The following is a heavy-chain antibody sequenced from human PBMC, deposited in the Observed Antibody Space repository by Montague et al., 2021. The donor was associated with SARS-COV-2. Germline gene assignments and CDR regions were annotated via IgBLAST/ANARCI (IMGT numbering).Heavy chain of an antibody. CDR1: GDSTASHY. CDR2: VYYNGGT. D-gene: IGHD7-27*01. J-gene: IGHJ3*01. Sequence: SETLSLTCTVSGDSTASHYWTWIRQPPGKRLEWIGYVYYNGGTKYNPSLKSRVTISIDTSENQVSLRLNSVTAADTAVYFCARGWGFDPWGQGSLVTVSS. V-gene: IGHV4-59*11. CDR3: ARGWGFDP.